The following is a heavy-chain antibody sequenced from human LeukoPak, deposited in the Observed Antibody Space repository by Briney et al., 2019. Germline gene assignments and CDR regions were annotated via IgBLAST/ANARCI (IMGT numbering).Heavy chain of an antibody. Sequence: ASVKVSCKASGYTFTGYYMHWVRQAPGQGLEWMGWINPNSGGTNYAQKFRGRVTMTRDTSISTAYMELSRLRSDDTAVYYCARSALLRYFDENDQDAFGIWGQGTMVTVSS. D-gene: IGHD3-9*01. CDR1: GYTFTGYY. V-gene: IGHV1-2*02. CDR2: INPNSGGT. J-gene: IGHJ3*02. CDR3: ARSALLRYFDENDQDAFGI.